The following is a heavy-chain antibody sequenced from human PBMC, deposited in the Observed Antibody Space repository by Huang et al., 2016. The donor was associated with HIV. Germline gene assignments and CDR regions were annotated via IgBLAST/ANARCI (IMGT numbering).Heavy chain of an antibody. D-gene: IGHD4-17*01. Sequence: QVQLVQSGAEVKKPGYSVKVSCKASGGTFGNYPVSWGRQAPGLGLEWMWGLIALLRTPNYAQRLQGRIAITADVAAATVYMELTRLTSEDTAFYFCAGVYYGDFLGRPDYWGRGTLVTVSS. CDR3: AGVYYGDFLGRPDY. J-gene: IGHJ4*02. CDR1: GGTFGNYP. V-gene: IGHV1-69*13. CDR2: LIALLRTP.